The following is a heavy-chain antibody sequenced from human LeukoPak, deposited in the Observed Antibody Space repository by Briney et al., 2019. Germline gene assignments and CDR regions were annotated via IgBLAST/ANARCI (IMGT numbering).Heavy chain of an antibody. Sequence: GGSLRLSCVASGFTFSSYAMHWVRQAPGKGLEYVSAISSNGGSTYYANSVKGRFTISRDNSKNTLYLQMGSLRAEDMAVYYCARDLYDSSGLDAFDIWGQGTMVTVFS. J-gene: IGHJ3*02. CDR3: ARDLYDSSGLDAFDI. CDR2: ISSNGGST. D-gene: IGHD3-22*01. CDR1: GFTFSSYA. V-gene: IGHV3-64*01.